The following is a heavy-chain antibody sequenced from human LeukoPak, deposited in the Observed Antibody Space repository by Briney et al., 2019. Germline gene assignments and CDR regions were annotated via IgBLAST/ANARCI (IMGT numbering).Heavy chain of an antibody. V-gene: IGHV3-21*01. Sequence: GGSLRLSCTASGFTFSGYSMNWIRQAPGKGLEWVSSFGTRSTSVYHAGSVKGRFAISRDNAKNSLYLQMNSLRAEDTALYYCAREFREGFDFWGQETLVTVPS. CDR3: AREFREGFDF. D-gene: IGHD1-26*01. J-gene: IGHJ4*02. CDR2: FGTRSTSV. CDR1: GFTFSGYS.